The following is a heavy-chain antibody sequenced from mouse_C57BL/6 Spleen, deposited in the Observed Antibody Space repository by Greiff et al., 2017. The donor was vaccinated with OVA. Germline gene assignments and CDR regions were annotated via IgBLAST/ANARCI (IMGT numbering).Heavy chain of an antibody. CDR3: ARSYYYGSSYFDY. CDR2: ISYSGST. D-gene: IGHD1-1*01. J-gene: IGHJ2*01. V-gene: IGHV3-1*01. CDR1: GYSITSGYD. Sequence: EVQLQESGPGMVKPSQSLSLTCTVTGYSITSGYDWHWIRHFPGNKLEWMGYISYSGSTNYNPSLKSRISITHDTSKNHFFLKLNSVTTEDTATYYCARSYYYGSSYFDYWGQGTTLTVSS.